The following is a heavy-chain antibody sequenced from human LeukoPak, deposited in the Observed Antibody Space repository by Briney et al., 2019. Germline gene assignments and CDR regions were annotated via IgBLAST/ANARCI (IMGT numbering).Heavy chain of an antibody. V-gene: IGHV1-46*01. CDR2: INPSGGST. Sequence: ASVKVSCKASGYTFTSYYMHWVRQAPGQGLEWMGIINPSGGSTSYAQKFQGRVTMTRDMSTSTVYMELSSLRSEDTAVYYCASSRSAGAASFDYWGQGTLVTVSS. J-gene: IGHJ4*02. CDR1: GYTFTSYY. CDR3: ASSRSAGAASFDY. D-gene: IGHD1-26*01.